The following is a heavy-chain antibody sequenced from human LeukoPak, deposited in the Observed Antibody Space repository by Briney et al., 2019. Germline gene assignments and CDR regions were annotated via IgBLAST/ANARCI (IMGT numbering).Heavy chain of an antibody. V-gene: IGHV4-39*01. Sequence: PSETLSLTCTVSGGSISSSSYYWGWIRQPPGKGLEWIGSAYYSGNTYYNPSLKSRVTISVDTSKNQFSLKLTSVTAADTAVYYCARAHVSYYYYYMDVWGNGTTVTVSS. CDR3: ARAHVSYYYYYMDV. D-gene: IGHD3-16*01. CDR1: GGSISSSSYY. J-gene: IGHJ6*03. CDR2: AYYSGNT.